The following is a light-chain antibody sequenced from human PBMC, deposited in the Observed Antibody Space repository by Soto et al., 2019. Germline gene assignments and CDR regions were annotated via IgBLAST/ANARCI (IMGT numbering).Light chain of an antibody. Sequence: VLTQSPATLSVYPGERATLSCLASQSVSSSYLAWYQQKPGQAPRLLIYDASNRATGIPARFSGSGSGTEFTLTISSLQSEDFAVYHCQQYNNWPPYTFGQGTKVDIK. CDR2: DAS. J-gene: IGKJ2*01. CDR1: QSVSSSY. CDR3: QQYNNWPPYT. V-gene: IGKV3D-15*01.